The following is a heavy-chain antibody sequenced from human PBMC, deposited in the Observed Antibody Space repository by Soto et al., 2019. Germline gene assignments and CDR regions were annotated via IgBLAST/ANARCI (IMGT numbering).Heavy chain of an antibody. CDR2: INHSGST. CDR3: ARGRYSRYCSGGSCLNWFDP. J-gene: IGHJ5*02. CDR1: GGSFSGYY. Sequence: SETLSLTCAVYGGSFSGYYWSWIRQPPGKGLEWIGEINHSGSTNYNPSLKSRVTISVDTSKNQFSLKLSSVTAADTAVYYCARGRYSRYCSGGSCLNWFDPWGQGTLVTVSS. V-gene: IGHV4-34*01. D-gene: IGHD2-15*01.